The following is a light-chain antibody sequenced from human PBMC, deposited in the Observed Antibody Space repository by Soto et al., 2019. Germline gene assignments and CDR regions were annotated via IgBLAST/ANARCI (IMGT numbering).Light chain of an antibody. CDR2: EVN. J-gene: IGLJ3*02. CDR1: SSDVGAHNF. Sequence: QSALTQPPSASGSPGQSVTISCTGTSSDVGAHNFVSWYQHHPGKAPKLMIYEVNRRPSGVPDRFSGSKSGSTASLTVSGLQPEDEADYYCSSYRGHYNWVFGGGTKLTVL. V-gene: IGLV2-8*01. CDR3: SSYRGHYNWV.